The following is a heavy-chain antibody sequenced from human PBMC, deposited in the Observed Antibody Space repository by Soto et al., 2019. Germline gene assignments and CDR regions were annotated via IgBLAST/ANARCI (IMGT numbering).Heavy chain of an antibody. V-gene: IGHV1-58*02. CDR2: IVVGSGNT. Sequence: SVKVSCKASGFTFTSSAMQWVRQARGRRLEWIGWIVVGSGNTNYAQKFQERVTITRDMSTSTAYMELSSLRSEDTAVYYCAATPGIAAAGTYDAFDIWGQGTMVTVSS. CDR1: GFTFTSSA. CDR3: AATPGIAAAGTYDAFDI. D-gene: IGHD6-13*01. J-gene: IGHJ3*02.